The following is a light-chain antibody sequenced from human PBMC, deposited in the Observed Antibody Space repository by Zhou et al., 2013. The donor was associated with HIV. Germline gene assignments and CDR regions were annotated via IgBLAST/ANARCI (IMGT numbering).Light chain of an antibody. Sequence: DIQMTQSPSSLSASVGDRVTITCRASQSISSHLNWYQHKAGKAPKLLIYAASSLQSGVPSRFSGSGSGTYFTLTISSLQPEDFATYYCQQSYSTPLTFGGGTKVEIQ. V-gene: IGKV1-39*01. CDR2: AAS. CDR3: QQSYSTPLT. J-gene: IGKJ4*01. CDR1: QSISSH.